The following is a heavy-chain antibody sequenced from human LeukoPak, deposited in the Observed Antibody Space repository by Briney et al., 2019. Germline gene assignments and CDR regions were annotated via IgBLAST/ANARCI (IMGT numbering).Heavy chain of an antibody. D-gene: IGHD1-26*01. CDR1: GFSLTTSGVA. V-gene: IGHV2-5*02. CDR3: AHRRPVGASYGVGFDP. J-gene: IGHJ5*02. CDR2: IYWDDDK. Sequence: SGPTLVNPTQTLTLTCTFSGFSLTTSGVAVGWIRQPPGKALEWLAIIYWDDDKRYRSSLKSWLTITKDTSKSQVVLTMTNMDPVDTATYYCAHRRPVGASYGVGFDPWGQGTLVTVSS.